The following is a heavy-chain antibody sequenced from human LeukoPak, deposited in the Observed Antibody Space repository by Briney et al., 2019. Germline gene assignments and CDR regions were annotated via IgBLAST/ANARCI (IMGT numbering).Heavy chain of an antibody. Sequence: GGSLRLSCAASGFTFSNAWMNWVRQAPGKGLEWVGRVKSKTDGGFPDYAAPVQGRFSISRDDSKNMLFLQMNSLKSEDTAVYFCARGGGLDVWGQGATVTVSS. D-gene: IGHD3-16*01. V-gene: IGHV3-15*07. J-gene: IGHJ6*02. CDR3: ARGGGLDV. CDR2: VKSKTDGGFP. CDR1: GFTFSNAW.